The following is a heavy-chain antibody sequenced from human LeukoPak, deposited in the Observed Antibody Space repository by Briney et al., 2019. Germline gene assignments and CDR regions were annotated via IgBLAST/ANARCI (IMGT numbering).Heavy chain of an antibody. CDR2: TYYRSKWYN. CDR3: AGISIAVLGAEKLFVP. J-gene: IGHJ5*02. Sequence: SQALSLTRAISGDSVSSNSAAWNWIRQSPSRGLEWLGSTYYRSKWYNDYAVTMKSRITINPDTSKNQVSLPLNSVAPDDTGGHYCAGISIAVLGAEKLFVPWGQGTLVTVSA. D-gene: IGHD2-21*01. V-gene: IGHV6-1*01. CDR1: GDSVSSNSAA.